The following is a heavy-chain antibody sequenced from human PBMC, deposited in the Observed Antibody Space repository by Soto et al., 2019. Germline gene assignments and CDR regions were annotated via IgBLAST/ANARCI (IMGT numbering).Heavy chain of an antibody. CDR1: GFTFSSYA. CDR3: AKDDAPWAYFDY. Sequence: LSLTCAASGFTFSSYAMSWVRQAPGKGLEWVSAISGSGGSTYYADSVKGRFTISRDNSKNTLYLQMNSLRAEDTAVYYCAKDDAPWAYFDYWGQGTLVTVSS. D-gene: IGHD1-26*01. CDR2: ISGSGGST. V-gene: IGHV3-23*01. J-gene: IGHJ4*02.